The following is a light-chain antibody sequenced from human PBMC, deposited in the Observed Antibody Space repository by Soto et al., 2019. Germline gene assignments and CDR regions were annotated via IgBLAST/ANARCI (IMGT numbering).Light chain of an antibody. J-gene: IGKJ1*01. V-gene: IGKV4-1*01. CDR3: QQYYSTLRT. Sequence: DAGLSQPTKYLAVALSERATMNCKSSQSVLYSSNNKNYLAWYQQKPGQPPKLLIYGASTRESGVPDRFSGSGSGTDFTLTISSLQAEDVAVYYCQQYYSTLRTFGQGTKVDIK. CDR1: QSVLYSSNNKNY. CDR2: GAS.